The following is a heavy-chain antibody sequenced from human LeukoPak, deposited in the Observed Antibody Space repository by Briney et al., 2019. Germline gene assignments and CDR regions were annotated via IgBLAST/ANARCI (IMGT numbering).Heavy chain of an antibody. J-gene: IGHJ4*02. D-gene: IGHD6-13*01. CDR1: GFTFDDYA. CDR3: AKDYSSSWYHFDY. V-gene: IGHV3-9*01. CDR2: ISWNSGSI. Sequence: GGSLRLSCAASGFTFDDYAMHWVRQAPGKGLEWVSGISWNSGSIGYADSVKGRFTISRDNAKNSLYLQMNSLRAEDTALYYCAKDYSSSWYHFDYWGQGTLVTVSS.